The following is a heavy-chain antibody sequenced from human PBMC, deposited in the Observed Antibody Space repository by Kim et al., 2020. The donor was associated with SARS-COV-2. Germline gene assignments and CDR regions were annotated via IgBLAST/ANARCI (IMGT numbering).Heavy chain of an antibody. D-gene: IGHD2-2*01. CDR1: GYTFTSYA. J-gene: IGHJ3*02. V-gene: IGHV1-3*01. Sequence: ASVKVSCKASGYTFTSYAMHWVRQAPGQRLEWMGWINAGNGNTKYSQKFQGRVTITRDTSASTAYMELSSLRSEDTAVYYCARVSGRCREISDGSSTSCSIPGAFDIWGQGTMVTVSS. CDR2: INAGNGNT. CDR3: ARVSGRCREISDGSSTSCSIPGAFDI.